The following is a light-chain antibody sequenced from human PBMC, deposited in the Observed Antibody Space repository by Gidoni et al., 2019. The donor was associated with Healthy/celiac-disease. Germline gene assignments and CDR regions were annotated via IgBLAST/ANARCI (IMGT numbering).Light chain of an antibody. CDR3: QQRSNWPLT. CDR2: DAS. CDR1: QSVSSY. J-gene: IGKJ4*01. Sequence: EIALTQSPATLSLSPGERATLSCRASQSVSSYLAWYQQKPGQAPRLLIYDASNRATGIPARFSGSGSGTGFTLTISSLEPEDFAVYYFQQRSNWPLTFGGGTKVEIK. V-gene: IGKV3-11*01.